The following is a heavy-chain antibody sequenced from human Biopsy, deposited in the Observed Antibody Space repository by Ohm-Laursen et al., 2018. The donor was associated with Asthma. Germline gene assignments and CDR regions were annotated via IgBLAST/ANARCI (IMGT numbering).Heavy chain of an antibody. D-gene: IGHD4-23*01. CDR3: ARAYGGNFFSGAFDI. Sequence: GSLRLSCTASGFAVSRDHMFWVRQAPGKGLEWVSVIYSGGTSHTADSVRGRFTVSRDISKNTLSLQMNSLGAEDTAVYYCARAYGGNFFSGAFDIWGQGTMVTVSS. J-gene: IGHJ3*02. CDR2: IYSGGTS. CDR1: GFAVSRDH. V-gene: IGHV3-53*01.